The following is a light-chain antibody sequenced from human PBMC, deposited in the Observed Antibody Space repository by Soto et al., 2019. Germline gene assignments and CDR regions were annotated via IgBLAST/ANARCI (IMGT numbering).Light chain of an antibody. V-gene: IGKV3-20*01. CDR2: GAS. CDR3: QQHGHSRDT. J-gene: IGKJ2*01. Sequence: EIVLTQSPGTLSLSPGERVTLSCRASQSVSTNCLAWYQQKPGQAPRLLIYGASNRAPGIPDRFSGGGSGTDFTLTISRLEPEDFAVYYCQQHGHSRDTFGQGTKVDIK. CDR1: QSVSTNC.